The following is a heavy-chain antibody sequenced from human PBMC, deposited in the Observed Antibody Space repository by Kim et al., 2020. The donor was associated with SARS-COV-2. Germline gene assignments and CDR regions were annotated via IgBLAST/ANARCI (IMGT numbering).Heavy chain of an antibody. J-gene: IGHJ4*02. D-gene: IGHD6-13*01. CDR1: GFTFSSYA. V-gene: IGHV3-23*01. CDR2: ISGSGGST. Sequence: GGSLRLSCAASGFTFSSYAMSWVRQAPGKGLEWVSAISGSGGSTYYADSVKGRFTISRDNSKNTLYLQMNSLRAEDTAVYYCANSGLGYSSSWWRLSFDYWGQGTLVTVSS. CDR3: ANSGLGYSSSWWRLSFDY.